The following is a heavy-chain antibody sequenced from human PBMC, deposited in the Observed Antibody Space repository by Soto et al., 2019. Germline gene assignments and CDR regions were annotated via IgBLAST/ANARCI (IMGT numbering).Heavy chain of an antibody. V-gene: IGHV4-39*01. D-gene: IGHD2-15*01. J-gene: IGHJ4*02. Sequence: QVQLQESGPGLLKPLETLSLTCTVSGVSLNSGHYYWVWIRQSPGKGLAWIASIYYDESTYYHSSLKSRVTISTDKPKNQFSLTLKSVTAADTAVYYCGKVLIGATRHTDVDSWGQGALVTVSS. CDR3: GKVLIGATRHTDVDS. CDR1: GVSLNSGHYY. CDR2: IYYDEST.